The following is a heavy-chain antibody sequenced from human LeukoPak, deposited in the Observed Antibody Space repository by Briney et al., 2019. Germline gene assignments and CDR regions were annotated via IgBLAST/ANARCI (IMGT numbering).Heavy chain of an antibody. J-gene: IGHJ6*02. CDR3: AKDRRWLPYGMDV. CDR2: IIGNSGST. CDR1: GFTFSTDA. D-gene: IGHD5-12*01. Sequence: PGGSLRLSCVASGFTFSTDAMTSVRQAPGKGVGWVSTIIGNSGSTYYEDSVQARFIISRDNSQNTLFLQMTSLRAEDTAVYYCAKDRRWLPYGMDVWGQGTTVTVS. V-gene: IGHV3-23*01.